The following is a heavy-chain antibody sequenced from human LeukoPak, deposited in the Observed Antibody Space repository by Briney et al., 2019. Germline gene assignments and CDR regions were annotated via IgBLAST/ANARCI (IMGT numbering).Heavy chain of an antibody. D-gene: IGHD1-14*01. Sequence: ALVKVSCKASGYTFTSYYMHWVRQAPGQGLEWMGIINPSGGSTSYAQKFQGRVTMTTDTSTSTAYMELRSLRSDDTAVYYCARARKTTAYFDYWGQGTLVTVSS. CDR1: GYTFTSYY. CDR2: INPSGGST. J-gene: IGHJ4*02. CDR3: ARARKTTAYFDY. V-gene: IGHV1-46*01.